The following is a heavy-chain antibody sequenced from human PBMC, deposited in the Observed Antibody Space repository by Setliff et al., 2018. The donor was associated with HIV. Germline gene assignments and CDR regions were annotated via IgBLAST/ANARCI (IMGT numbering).Heavy chain of an antibody. D-gene: IGHD2-15*01. J-gene: IGHJ6*03. CDR1: GFTFDSCS. Sequence: PGGSLRLSCATSGFTFDSCSIIWVRQAPGKGMERVSYISGLGGGTIYYADSVRGRFTISRDDAEKSVYLQMNSLRAEDTAVYYCARAGVVEGYYYYYYMDVWGKGTTVTVSS. CDR2: ISGLGGGTI. CDR3: ARAGVVEGYYYYYYMDV. V-gene: IGHV3-48*01.